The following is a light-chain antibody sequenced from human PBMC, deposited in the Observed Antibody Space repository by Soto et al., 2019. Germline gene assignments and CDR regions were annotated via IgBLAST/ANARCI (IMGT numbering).Light chain of an antibody. CDR1: QSVSSSY. J-gene: IGKJ1*01. CDR3: QQYGSSPTWT. CDR2: GAS. Sequence: ELVLTQSPGTLSLSPGERATLSCSASQSVSSSYVDWYQQKPGQAPMRLIDGASSRVTGIPDRFCGSGSGTSVTMTSSRLSPEDFAVYYCQQYGSSPTWTFGQGTQVEIK. V-gene: IGKV3-20*01.